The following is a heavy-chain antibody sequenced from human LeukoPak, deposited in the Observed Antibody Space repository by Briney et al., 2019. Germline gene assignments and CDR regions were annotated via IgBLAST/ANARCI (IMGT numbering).Heavy chain of an antibody. Sequence: SETLSLTSTVSGGSISSSSYYWGWIRQPPGKGLEWIGSIYYSGSTYYNPALKSRVTISVDTSKNQFSLKLSSVTAADTAAYYCARDSPQYCTNGVCNFDYWGQGTLVTVSS. V-gene: IGHV4-39*07. D-gene: IGHD2-8*01. CDR2: IYYSGST. J-gene: IGHJ4*02. CDR3: ARDSPQYCTNGVCNFDY. CDR1: GGSISSSSYY.